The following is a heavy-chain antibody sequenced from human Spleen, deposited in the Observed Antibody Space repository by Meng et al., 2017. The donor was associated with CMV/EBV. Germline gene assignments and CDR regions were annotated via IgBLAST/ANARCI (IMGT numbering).Heavy chain of an antibody. V-gene: IGHV3-30-3*01. CDR2: ISYDGTNK. CDR3: ARELMMYGSGAFNYGMDV. CDR1: GFTFSSYA. Sequence: GGSLRLSCAASGFTFSSYAMNWVRQAPGKGLEWVAVISYDGTNKYYVDSVKGRFTVSRDNSKNTLYLQVISLRLEDTAVYYCARELMMYGSGAFNYGMDVWGQGTTVTVSS. J-gene: IGHJ6*02. D-gene: IGHD3-10*01.